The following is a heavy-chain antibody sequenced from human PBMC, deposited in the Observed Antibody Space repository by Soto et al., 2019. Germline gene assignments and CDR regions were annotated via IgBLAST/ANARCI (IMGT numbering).Heavy chain of an antibody. D-gene: IGHD6-19*01. CDR1: GYRFTSYW. Sequence: PGESLKISCKGSGYRFTSYWIGSVRHMPWKGLEWMGIIYPGDSDTRYSPSFQGQVTISADKSISTAYLQWSSLKASDTAMYYGASLVDSGWYNFDDWGQGTLVTVSS. CDR2: IYPGDSDT. CDR3: ASLVDSGWYNFDD. V-gene: IGHV5-51*01. J-gene: IGHJ4*02.